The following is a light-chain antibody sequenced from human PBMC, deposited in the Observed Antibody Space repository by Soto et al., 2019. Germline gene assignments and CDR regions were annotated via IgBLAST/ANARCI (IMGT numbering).Light chain of an antibody. CDR3: QQYHDWPPIT. CDR1: QSFSSD. J-gene: IGKJ3*01. Sequence: EEVMTQFPGTLSLSAGERATVSCRARQSFSSDLAWYQQKPGQAPRLLIYGASTSATDIPARFSGGGSGTEFTLTISSLQSEDSAIYYCQQYHDWPPITFGPGTKV. CDR2: GAS. V-gene: IGKV3-15*01.